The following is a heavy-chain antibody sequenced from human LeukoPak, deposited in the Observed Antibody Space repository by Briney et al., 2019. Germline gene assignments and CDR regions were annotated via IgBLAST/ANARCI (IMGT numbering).Heavy chain of an antibody. CDR2: INHSGST. Sequence: KPSETLSLTCAVYGGSFSGYYWSWIRQPPGKGLEWIGEINHSGSTNYNPSLKSRVTISVVTSKNQFSLKLSSVTAADTAVYYCARTLYRQDIDYWGQGTLVTVSS. CDR3: ARTLYRQDIDY. V-gene: IGHV4-34*01. J-gene: IGHJ4*02. CDR1: GGSFSGYY. D-gene: IGHD3-16*02.